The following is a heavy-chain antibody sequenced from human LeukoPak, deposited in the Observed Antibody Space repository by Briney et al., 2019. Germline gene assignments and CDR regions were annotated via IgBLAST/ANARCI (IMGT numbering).Heavy chain of an antibody. CDR1: GGSISSYY. D-gene: IGHD4-17*01. J-gene: IGHJ6*02. Sequence: KPSETLSPTCPVSGGSISSYYWSWIRQPPGKGLEWIGYIYYSGSTNYNPSLKSRVTISVDTSKNQFSLKLSSVTAADTAVYYCARYGDGSMDVWGQGTTVSVSS. V-gene: IGHV4-59*01. CDR2: IYYSGST. CDR3: ARYGDGSMDV.